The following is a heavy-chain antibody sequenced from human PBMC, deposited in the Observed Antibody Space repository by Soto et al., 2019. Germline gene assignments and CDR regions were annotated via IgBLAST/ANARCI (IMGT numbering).Heavy chain of an antibody. CDR1: GGTFSSYA. J-gene: IGHJ6*02. Sequence: GASVKVSCKASGGTFSSYAISWVRQAPGQGLEWMGGIIPIFGTANYAQKFQGRVTITADESTSTAYMELSSLRSEDTAVYYCATQRQQLDSMGNSYYHYGIDVCAQRSTVPVAS. V-gene: IGHV1-69*13. CDR2: IIPIFGTA. CDR3: ATQRQQLDSMGNSYYHYGIDV. D-gene: IGHD6-13*01.